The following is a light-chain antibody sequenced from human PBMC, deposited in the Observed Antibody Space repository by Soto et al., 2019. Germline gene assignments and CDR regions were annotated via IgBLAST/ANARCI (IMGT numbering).Light chain of an antibody. CDR1: QDIKTY. CDR3: QQSYSTPRT. V-gene: IGKV1-39*01. Sequence: IQLTQSPSSLSASVGDRVSITCRASQDIKTYLAWYQQERGKAPKLLIYAASSLQSGVPSRFSGSGSGTDFTLTISSLQPEDFATYYCQQSYSTPRTFGQGTKVEIK. CDR2: AAS. J-gene: IGKJ1*01.